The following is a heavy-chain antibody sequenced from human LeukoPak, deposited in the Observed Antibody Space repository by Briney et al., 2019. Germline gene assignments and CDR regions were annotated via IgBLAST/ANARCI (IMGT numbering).Heavy chain of an antibody. J-gene: IGHJ6*03. CDR1: GESFSGYY. D-gene: IGHD3-22*01. CDR2: INHSGST. V-gene: IGHV4-34*01. Sequence: SETLSLTCAVYGESFSGYYWSWMRQPPGKGLEWIGEINHSGSTNYNPSLKSRVTISVDTSKNQFSLKLSSVTAADTAVYYCARGPPYYYDSSGYYRYYYYYYYMDVWGKGTTVTVSS. CDR3: ARGPPYYYDSSGYYRYYYYYYYMDV.